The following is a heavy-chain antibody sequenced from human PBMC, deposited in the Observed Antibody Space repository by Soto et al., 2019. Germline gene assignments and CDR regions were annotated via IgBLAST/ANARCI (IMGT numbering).Heavy chain of an antibody. CDR2: ISAYNGNT. D-gene: IGHD2-2*01. Sequence: ASVKVSCKASGYTFTSYGISWVRQAPGQGLEWMGWISAYNGNTNYAQKLQGRVTMTTDTSTSTAYMELKSLRAEDTAVYYCAKGDEYQLLKRDGKYNWFDPWGQGTLVTVSS. J-gene: IGHJ5*02. CDR3: AKGDEYQLLKRDGKYNWFDP. CDR1: GYTFTSYG. V-gene: IGHV1-18*01.